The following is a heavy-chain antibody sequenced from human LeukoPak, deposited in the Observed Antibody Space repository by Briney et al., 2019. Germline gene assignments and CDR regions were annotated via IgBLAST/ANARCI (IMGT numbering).Heavy chain of an antibody. CDR3: ALRKGREGLFDY. CDR2: IIPIFGTA. D-gene: IGHD1-26*01. V-gene: IGHV1-69*05. CDR1: GGTFSSYA. J-gene: IGHJ4*02. Sequence: SVKVSCKASGGTFSSYAISWVRQAPGQGLEWMGGIIPIFGTANYAQKFQGRVTITTDESTSTAYMELSSLRSEDTAVYYCALRKGREGLFDYWGQGTLVTLSS.